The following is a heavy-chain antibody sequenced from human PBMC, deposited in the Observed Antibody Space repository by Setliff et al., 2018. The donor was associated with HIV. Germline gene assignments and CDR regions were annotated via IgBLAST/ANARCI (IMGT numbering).Heavy chain of an antibody. J-gene: IGHJ4*02. CDR2: IYSGGST. CDR1: GFTVSTYY. V-gene: IGHV3-66*02. D-gene: IGHD3-3*01. CDR3: ARVRLYNTALDY. Sequence: GGSLRLSCAASGFTVSTYYMSWVRQAPGKGLEWVSTIYSGGSTYHADSVKGRFALSRDTSKNTLFLQMNSLRPEDAAVYYCARVRLYNTALDYWGQGTLVTVSS.